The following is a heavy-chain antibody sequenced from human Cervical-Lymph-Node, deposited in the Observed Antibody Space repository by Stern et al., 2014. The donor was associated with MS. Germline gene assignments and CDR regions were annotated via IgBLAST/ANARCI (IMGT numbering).Heavy chain of an antibody. D-gene: IGHD3-10*01. CDR2: ISTSGSTI. Sequence: VHLVESGGGLVKPGGSLRLSCAASGFTFSDYYMSWIRQAPGKGLEWLSYISTSGSTIYYADSVKGRFTISRDNAKNSLYVQMNSLRAEDTAVYYCARDSEMDYYGSGSSDYWGQGTLVTVSS. CDR3: ARDSEMDYYGSGSSDY. CDR1: GFTFSDYY. V-gene: IGHV3-11*01. J-gene: IGHJ4*02.